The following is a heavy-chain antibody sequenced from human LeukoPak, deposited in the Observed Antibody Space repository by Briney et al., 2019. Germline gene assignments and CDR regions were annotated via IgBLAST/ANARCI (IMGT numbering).Heavy chain of an antibody. V-gene: IGHV3-7*01. CDR1: GFTFSSHA. J-gene: IGHJ6*02. D-gene: IGHD3-16*01. CDR3: ATYTHWVAGDV. Sequence: GGSLRLSCAASGFTFSSHAMSWVRQAPGKGLEWVANMNQDGSAKGYVDSVKGRFTISRDNARNSLYLQMSSLRPEDTAVYYCATYTHWVAGDVWGQGTTVTVSS. CDR2: MNQDGSAK.